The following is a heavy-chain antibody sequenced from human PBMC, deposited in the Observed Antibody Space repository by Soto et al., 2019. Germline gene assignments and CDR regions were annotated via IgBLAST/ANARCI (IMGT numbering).Heavy chain of an antibody. CDR2: IYHSGST. J-gene: IGHJ5*02. Sequence: SETLSLTCAVSGGSISSSNWWSWVRQPPGKGLEWIGEIYHSGSTNYSPSLKSRVTISVDKSKNQFSLKLSSVTAADTAVYYCARDRVPSVPAADYGHLGRFDPWGQGTLVTVSS. CDR1: GGSISSSNW. CDR3: ARDRVPSVPAADYGHLGRFDP. D-gene: IGHD4-17*01. V-gene: IGHV4-4*02.